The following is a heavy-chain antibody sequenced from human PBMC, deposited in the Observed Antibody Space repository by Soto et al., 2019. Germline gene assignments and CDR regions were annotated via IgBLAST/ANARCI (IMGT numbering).Heavy chain of an antibody. CDR1: GYIFTNYG. CDR2: ISPYNGHR. Sequence: QVQLVQSGAEVKKPGASVKVSCKASGYIFTNYGITWVRQAPGQGLEWMAWISPYNGHRNYTQKLQGRVTMTTDTSTNTAYMELRSLTSDDTAVYYCARITGDFAFDFWGQGTMVTVSS. CDR3: ARITGDFAFDF. J-gene: IGHJ3*01. D-gene: IGHD2-21*02. V-gene: IGHV1-18*01.